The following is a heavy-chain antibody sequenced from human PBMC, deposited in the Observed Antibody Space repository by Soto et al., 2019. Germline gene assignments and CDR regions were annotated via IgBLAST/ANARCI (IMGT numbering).Heavy chain of an antibody. V-gene: IGHV3-21*01. J-gene: IGHJ6*02. CDR2: ISSSSSYI. Sequence: GGSLRLSCAASGFTFSSYSMNWVRQAPGKGLEWVSSISSSSSYIYYADSVKGRFTISRDNAKNSLYLQMNSLRAEDTAVYYCARDPQGGGPPLYYYYGMDVWGQGTTVTVSS. CDR3: ARDPQGGGPPLYYYYGMDV. CDR1: GFTFSSYS. D-gene: IGHD2-15*01.